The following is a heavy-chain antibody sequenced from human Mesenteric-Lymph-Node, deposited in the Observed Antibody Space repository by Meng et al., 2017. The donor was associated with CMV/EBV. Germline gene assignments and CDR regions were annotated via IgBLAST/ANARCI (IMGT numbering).Heavy chain of an antibody. J-gene: IGHJ5*02. D-gene: IGHD1-26*01. CDR1: GLSFSNHW. CDR3: AAGGARVFDP. Sequence: GESLKISCVASGLSFSNHWMHWVRQAPGKGLVWVSRINNDGSSTVYADSVKGRFTISRDNAKNTVYLHMNSLRAEDTAMYYCAAGGARVFDPWGQGTLVTVSS. V-gene: IGHV3-74*01. CDR2: INNDGSST.